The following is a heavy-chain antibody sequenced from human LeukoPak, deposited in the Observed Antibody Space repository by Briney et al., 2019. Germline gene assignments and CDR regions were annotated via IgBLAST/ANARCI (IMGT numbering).Heavy chain of an antibody. J-gene: IGHJ4*02. CDR3: ARSGSGYFDY. Sequence: GGSLRVSCAAPGITLIVYWMSWVRQAPGKGLEWVANIKQDGSEKYYRDSVQGRFTISRDNAKNSLYLQMNSLRPEDTDVYYCARSGSGYFDYWGQGSLVTVSS. CDR2: IKQDGSEK. V-gene: IGHV3-7*01. CDR1: GITLIVYW.